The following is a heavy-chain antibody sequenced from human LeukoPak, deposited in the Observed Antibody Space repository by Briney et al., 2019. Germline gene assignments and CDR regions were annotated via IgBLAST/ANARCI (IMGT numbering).Heavy chain of an antibody. D-gene: IGHD3-22*01. J-gene: IGHJ4*02. CDR1: GGSISSYY. Sequence: SGTLSLTCTVSGGSISSYYWSWIRQPPGKGLEWIGYIYYSGSTNYNPSLKSRVTISVDTSKNQFSLKLSSVTAADTAVYYCASLSDYYDSSGTFCYWGQGTLVTVSS. V-gene: IGHV4-59*08. CDR2: IYYSGST. CDR3: ASLSDYYDSSGTFCY.